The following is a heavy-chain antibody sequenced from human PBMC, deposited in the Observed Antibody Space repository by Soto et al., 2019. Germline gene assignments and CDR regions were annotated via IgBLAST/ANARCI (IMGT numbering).Heavy chain of an antibody. CDR2: IIPIFGTA. J-gene: IGHJ4*02. CDR3: ARGGYCSGGSCYRFDY. CDR1: GGTFSSYA. V-gene: IGHV1-69*05. D-gene: IGHD2-15*01. Sequence: QVQLVQSGAEVKKPGSSVKVSCKASGGTFSSYAISWVRQAPGQGLEWMGGIIPIFGTANYAQKFQGRVTSTXXEXTXXGYMELSSLRSEDTAVYYCARGGYCSGGSCYRFDYWGQGTLVTVSS.